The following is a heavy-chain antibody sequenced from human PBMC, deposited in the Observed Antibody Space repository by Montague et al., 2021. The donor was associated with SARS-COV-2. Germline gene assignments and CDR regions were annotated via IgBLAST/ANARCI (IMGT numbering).Heavy chain of an antibody. CDR2: VHLSGIT. V-gene: IGHV4-59*01. Sequence: SETLSLTCTVSGASITNFYWSWIRQPPGKGLQWVGYVHLSGITNYNPSLKSRVTISIDTPKSRFSLNLRSVTAADTAVYFCARITEVVPFDFWGRGTLVSVSS. D-gene: IGHD2-15*01. J-gene: IGHJ4*02. CDR3: ARITEVVPFDF. CDR1: GASITNFY.